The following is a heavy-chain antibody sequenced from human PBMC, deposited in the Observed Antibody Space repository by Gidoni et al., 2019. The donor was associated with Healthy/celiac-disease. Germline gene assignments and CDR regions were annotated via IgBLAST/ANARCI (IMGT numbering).Heavy chain of an antibody. Sequence: EVQLVESGGGLVQPGGSLRLSCAASGSPFSSYSMNWVRQAPGKGLEWVSYISSSSSTIYYADSVKGRFTISRDNAKNSLYLQMNSLRAEDTAVYYCARANTVTTSPILAHYYGMDVWGQGTTVTVSS. CDR3: ARANTVTTSPILAHYYGMDV. CDR1: GSPFSSYS. D-gene: IGHD4-17*01. J-gene: IGHJ6*02. CDR2: ISSSSSTI. V-gene: IGHV3-48*01.